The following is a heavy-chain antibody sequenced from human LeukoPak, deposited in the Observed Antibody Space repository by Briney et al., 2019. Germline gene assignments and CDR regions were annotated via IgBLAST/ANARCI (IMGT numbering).Heavy chain of an antibody. V-gene: IGHV1-2*02. CDR3: ARAAFDGYYYYYYMDV. J-gene: IGHJ6*03. CDR2: INPNSGGT. CDR1: GYTFTSYD. D-gene: IGHD5-24*01. Sequence: ASVKVSCKASGYTFTSYDVNWVRQATGQGLEWMGWINPNSGGTNYAQKFQGRVTMTRDTSISTAYMELSRLRSDDTAVYYCARAAFDGYYYYYYMDVWGKGTTVTISS.